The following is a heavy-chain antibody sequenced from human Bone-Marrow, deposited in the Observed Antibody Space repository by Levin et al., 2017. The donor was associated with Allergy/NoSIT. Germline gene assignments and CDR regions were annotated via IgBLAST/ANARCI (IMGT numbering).Heavy chain of an antibody. J-gene: IGHJ4*02. D-gene: IGHD3-10*01. V-gene: IGHV3-21*01. CDR2: ISSGGDYI. Sequence: PGGSLRLSCAASGFTFSAYSMNWVRQAPGKGLQWVSSISSGGDYIYYADSMKGRFTISRDKAKTSLYLQMSSLRADDSAVYYCARGKNYYGSTSHPTNFDYWGQGTLVTVSS. CDR3: ARGKNYYGSTSHPTNFDY. CDR1: GFTFSAYS.